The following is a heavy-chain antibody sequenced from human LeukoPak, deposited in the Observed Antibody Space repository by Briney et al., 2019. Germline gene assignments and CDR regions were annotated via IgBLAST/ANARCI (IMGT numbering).Heavy chain of an antibody. D-gene: IGHD6-13*01. CDR1: GFTFSSYA. CDR2: IYSGGST. Sequence: GGSLRLSCAASGFTFSSYAMSWVRQAPGKGLEWVSVIYSGGSTYYADSVKGRFTISRDNSKNTLYLQMNSLRAEDTAVYYCARVGIAAAGTSFYFDYWGQGTLVTVSS. CDR3: ARVGIAAAGTSFYFDY. V-gene: IGHV3-66*01. J-gene: IGHJ4*02.